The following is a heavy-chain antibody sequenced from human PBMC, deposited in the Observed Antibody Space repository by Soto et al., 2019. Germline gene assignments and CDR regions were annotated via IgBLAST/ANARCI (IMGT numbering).Heavy chain of an antibody. CDR3: ARVSWDCSGGSCYSDYFDY. V-gene: IGHV3-66*01. D-gene: IGHD2-15*01. CDR2: IYSGGST. CDR1: GFTVSSNY. J-gene: IGHJ4*02. Sequence: EVQLVESGGGLVQPGGSLRLSCAASGFTVSSNYMSWVRQAPGKGLEWVSVIYSGGSTYYADSVKGRFTISRDNSNNTLYLQMNSLRAEDTAVYYCARVSWDCSGGSCYSDYFDYWGQGTLVTVSS.